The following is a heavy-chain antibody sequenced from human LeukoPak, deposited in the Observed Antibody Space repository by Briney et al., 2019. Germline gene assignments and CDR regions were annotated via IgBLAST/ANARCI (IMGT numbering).Heavy chain of an antibody. Sequence: ASVKVSCKASGYIFTSYGISWVRQAPGQGLEWMGWISGDYGNTHYAQKLQGRVTMTTDTSTSTAYMELRSLRSDDTAVYYCARVQGSSGWYIFDYWGQGTLVTVSS. J-gene: IGHJ4*02. CDR3: ARVQGSSGWYIFDY. D-gene: IGHD6-19*01. CDR2: ISGDYGNT. V-gene: IGHV1-18*01. CDR1: GYIFTSYG.